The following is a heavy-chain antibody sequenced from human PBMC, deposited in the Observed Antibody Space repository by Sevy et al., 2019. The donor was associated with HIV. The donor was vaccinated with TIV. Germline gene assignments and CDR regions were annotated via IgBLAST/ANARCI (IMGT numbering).Heavy chain of an antibody. Sequence: AGSLRLSCAASGFTFRDYPMNWIRQAPGKGLEWLSYIRRASDSIYYADSVMGRFTVSRDNAKNSLYLQMDRLSDEDTAIYYCVREHTGSFPDFWGQGTLVTVSS. J-gene: IGHJ4*02. CDR2: IRRASDSI. CDR3: VREHTGSFPDF. CDR1: GFTFRDYP. V-gene: IGHV3-48*02. D-gene: IGHD1-26*01.